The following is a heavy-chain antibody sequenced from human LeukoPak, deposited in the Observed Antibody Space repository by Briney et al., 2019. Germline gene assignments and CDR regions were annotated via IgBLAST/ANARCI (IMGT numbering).Heavy chain of an antibody. J-gene: IGHJ3*02. D-gene: IGHD3-3*01. Sequence: SETLSLTCTVSGGSISSGSYYWSWIRQPAGKGLEWIGRIYTSGSTNYNPSLKSRVTISVDTSKNQFSLKLSSVTAADTAVYYCARASYYDFWRGYPPYPQPNGAFDIWGQGTMVTVSS. CDR3: ARASYYDFWRGYPPYPQPNGAFDI. V-gene: IGHV4-61*02. CDR2: IYTSGST. CDR1: GGSISSGSYY.